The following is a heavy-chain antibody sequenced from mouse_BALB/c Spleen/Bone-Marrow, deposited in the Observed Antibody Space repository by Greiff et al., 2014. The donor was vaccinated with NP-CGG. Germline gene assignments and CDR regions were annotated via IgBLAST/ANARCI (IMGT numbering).Heavy chain of an antibody. CDR3: SRSTGTGVFAY. CDR1: GYAFSNYL. J-gene: IGHJ3*01. V-gene: IGHV1-54*03. D-gene: IGHD4-1*02. Sequence: VQLQQSGVEVVRPGTSVKVSCKASGYAFSNYLIEWVKQRPGQGLEWIGMINPGSGGSNYNEKFKGKTTLTADKSSSTAYMQLSSLTSDDSEVYFFSRSTGTGVFAYWGQGTLLTVSA. CDR2: INPGSGGS.